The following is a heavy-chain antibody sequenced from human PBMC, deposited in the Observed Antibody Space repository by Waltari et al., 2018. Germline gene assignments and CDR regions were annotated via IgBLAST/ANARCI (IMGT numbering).Heavy chain of an antibody. Sequence: QVQLLQWGAGLFKPSETLSLTCAVYGGSFSGYSWRWLSPLPGKGLDWLGEINHNASPDYNPSLKSRATISIETSKNQFSLKLDSVTAADTGVYYCARGWLQVAPPYYYYMDVWDRGTAVTVSS. CDR1: GGSFSGYS. CDR2: INHNASP. V-gene: IGHV4-34*01. D-gene: IGHD6-19*01. J-gene: IGHJ6*03. CDR3: ARGWLQVAPPYYYYMDV.